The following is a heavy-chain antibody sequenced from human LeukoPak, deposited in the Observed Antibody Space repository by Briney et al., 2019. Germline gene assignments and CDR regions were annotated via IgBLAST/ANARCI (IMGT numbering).Heavy chain of an antibody. Sequence: SETLSLTCTVSGGSISSYYWSWIRQPPGKGLEWIGYIYYSGSTYYNPSLKSRVTISVDTSKNQFSLKLSSVTAADTAVYYCARVTMTTVTVFFDYWGQGTLVTVSS. V-gene: IGHV4-59*08. CDR2: IYYSGST. D-gene: IGHD4-17*01. J-gene: IGHJ4*02. CDR3: ARVTMTTVTVFFDY. CDR1: GGSISSYY.